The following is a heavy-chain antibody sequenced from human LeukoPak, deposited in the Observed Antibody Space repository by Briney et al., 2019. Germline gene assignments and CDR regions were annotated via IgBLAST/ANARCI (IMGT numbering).Heavy chain of an antibody. CDR2: ISGSSGSP. D-gene: IGHD2-2*01. J-gene: IGHJ4*02. V-gene: IGHV3-23*01. Sequence: RGSLRLSCAASGFTFRSYAISSVPQAPGEGLEWVSGISGSSGSPYYAGSVKGRFTISRDNSKNTLYLQMNSLRAEDTAVYYCAKRPQPQYQLLSAVDYWGQGTLVTVSS. CDR3: AKRPQPQYQLLSAVDY. CDR1: GFTFRSYA.